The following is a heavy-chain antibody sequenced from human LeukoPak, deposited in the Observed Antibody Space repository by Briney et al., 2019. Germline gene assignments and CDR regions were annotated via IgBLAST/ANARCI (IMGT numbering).Heavy chain of an antibody. CDR1: GYTFTSYG. D-gene: IGHD3-10*01. J-gene: IGHJ4*02. V-gene: IGHV1-69*13. CDR2: IIPIFGTA. CDR3: ARAPPDYYGSGSLDY. Sequence: SVKVSCKASGYTFTSYGISWVRQAPGQGLEWMGGIIPIFGTANYAQKFQGRVTITADESTSTAYMELSSLRSEDTAVYYCARAPPDYYGSGSLDYWGQGTLVTVSS.